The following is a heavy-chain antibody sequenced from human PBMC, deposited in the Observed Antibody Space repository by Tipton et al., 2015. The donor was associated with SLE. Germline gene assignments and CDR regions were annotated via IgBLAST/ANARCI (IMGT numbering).Heavy chain of an antibody. CDR1: GGSISSYY. Sequence: TLSFTCTVSGGSISSYYWSWIRQPPGKGLEWIGYIYYSGSTNYNPSLKSRVTISVDTSKNQFSLKLSSVTAADTAVYYCARGSTKTGTRDYWGQGTLVTVST. CDR3: ARGSTKTGTRDY. J-gene: IGHJ4*02. D-gene: IGHD1-7*01. V-gene: IGHV4-59*01. CDR2: IYYSGST.